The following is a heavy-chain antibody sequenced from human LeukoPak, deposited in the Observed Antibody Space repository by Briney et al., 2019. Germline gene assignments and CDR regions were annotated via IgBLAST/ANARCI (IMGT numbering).Heavy chain of an antibody. CDR3: ARDPIVGATYCYYGMDV. D-gene: IGHD1-26*01. Sequence: ASVKVSCKASGGTFSSYAISWVRQAPGQGLEWMGGIIPIFGTANYAQKFQGRVTITADESTSTAYMELSSLRSEDTAVYYCARDPIVGATYCYYGMDVWGQGTTVTVSS. V-gene: IGHV1-69*13. CDR1: GGTFSSYA. CDR2: IIPIFGTA. J-gene: IGHJ6*02.